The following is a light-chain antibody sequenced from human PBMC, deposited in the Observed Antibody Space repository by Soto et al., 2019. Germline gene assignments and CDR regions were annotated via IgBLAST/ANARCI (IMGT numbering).Light chain of an antibody. V-gene: IGKV1-33*01. J-gene: IGKJ4*01. CDR2: DAS. CDR1: QDIKNY. CDR3: QHYDHLPPLS. Sequence: DIQMTQSPSSLSASVGDRVIITCQASQDIKNYLNWYQQKPGKAPNLLIYDASNLKTGVPSRFSGSGSGTHFTFTISSLQPEDIATYYCQHYDHLPPLSFGGGTKVEIK.